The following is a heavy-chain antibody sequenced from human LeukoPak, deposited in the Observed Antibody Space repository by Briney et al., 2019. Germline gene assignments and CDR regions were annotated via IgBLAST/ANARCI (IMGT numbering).Heavy chain of an antibody. Sequence: GGSLRLSCAASGFTFSSYGMHWVRQAPDKGLEWVAVIWYDGSNKYYADSVKGRFTISRDNSKNTLYLQMNSLRAEDTAVYYCARGLFFWSGYGNFDYWGQGTLVTVSS. D-gene: IGHD3-3*01. CDR2: IWYDGSNK. J-gene: IGHJ4*02. CDR1: GFTFSSYG. CDR3: ARGLFFWSGYGNFDY. V-gene: IGHV3-33*01.